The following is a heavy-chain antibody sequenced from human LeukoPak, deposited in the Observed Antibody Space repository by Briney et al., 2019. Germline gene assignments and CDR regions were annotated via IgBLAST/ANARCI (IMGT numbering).Heavy chain of an antibody. CDR3: ARVSIAARPGDAFDI. J-gene: IGHJ3*02. CDR2: INPNSGGT. D-gene: IGHD6-6*01. CDR1: GYTFTGYY. Sequence: ASVKVSCKASGYTFTGYYMHWVRQAPGQGLEWMGWINPNSGGTNYAQKFQGRVTMTRDTSISTAYMELSRLRSGDTAVYYCARVSIAARPGDAFDIWGQGTMVTVSS. V-gene: IGHV1-2*02.